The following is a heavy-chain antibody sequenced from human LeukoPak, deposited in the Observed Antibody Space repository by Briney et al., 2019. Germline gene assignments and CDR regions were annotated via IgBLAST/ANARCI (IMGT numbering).Heavy chain of an antibody. CDR1: GGSFSGYY. CDR3: ARVRNPDSFDV. Sequence: PSETLSLTCAVYGGSFSGYYWSWIRQPPGKGLEWIGEINHSGSTYYNPSLKSRVTISLDRSKNQFSLKLNSVAAADTAVYYCARVRNPDSFDVWGQGTMVTVSS. V-gene: IGHV4-34*01. CDR2: INHSGST. J-gene: IGHJ3*01.